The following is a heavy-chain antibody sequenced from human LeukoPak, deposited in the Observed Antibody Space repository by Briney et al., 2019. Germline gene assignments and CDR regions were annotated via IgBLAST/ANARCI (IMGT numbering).Heavy chain of an antibody. Sequence: ASVKVSCKASGYTFTGYYMHWVRQAPGQGLEWMGWINPNSGGTNYAQKSQGRVTMTRDTSISTAYMELSRLRSDDTAVYYCARPESGYDIEYYFDYWGQGTLVTVSS. V-gene: IGHV1-2*02. CDR3: ARPESGYDIEYYFDY. CDR2: INPNSGGT. CDR1: GYTFTGYY. J-gene: IGHJ4*02. D-gene: IGHD5-12*01.